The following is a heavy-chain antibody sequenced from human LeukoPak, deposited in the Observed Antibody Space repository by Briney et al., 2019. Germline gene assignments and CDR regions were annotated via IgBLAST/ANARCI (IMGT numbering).Heavy chain of an antibody. CDR1: GFTFSSYA. CDR3: ARPVPAGMWYYYGVHV. J-gene: IGHJ6*02. D-gene: IGHD2-2*01. CDR2: ISYDGSNK. Sequence: GTSLRLSCAASGFTFSSYAMHWVRQAPGKGLEWVAVISYDGSNKYYADSVKGQFTISRDNSKNALYLQMNSLTAEDTAVYYCARPVPAGMWYYYGVHVWGQGTTVTVSS. V-gene: IGHV3-30*04.